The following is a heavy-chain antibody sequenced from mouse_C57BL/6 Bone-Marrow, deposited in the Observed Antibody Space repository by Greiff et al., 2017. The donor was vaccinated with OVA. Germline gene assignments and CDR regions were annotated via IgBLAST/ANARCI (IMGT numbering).Heavy chain of an antibody. J-gene: IGHJ2*01. V-gene: IGHV1-81*01. D-gene: IGHD2-5*01. CDR3: ARCYSNYPFDY. Sequence: VQRVESGAELARPGASVKLSCKASGYTFTSYGISWVKQRTGQGLEWIGEIYPRSGNTYYNEKFKGKATLTADKSSSTAYMELRSLTSEDSAVYFCARCYSNYPFDYWGQGTTLTVSS. CDR1: GYTFTSYG. CDR2: IYPRSGNT.